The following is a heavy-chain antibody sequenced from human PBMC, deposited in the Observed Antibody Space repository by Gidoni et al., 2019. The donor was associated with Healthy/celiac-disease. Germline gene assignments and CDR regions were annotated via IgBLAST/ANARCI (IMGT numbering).Heavy chain of an antibody. CDR3: VKLDPAPDTAANNDAFDI. CDR2: ISSNGVST. D-gene: IGHD5-18*01. Sequence: EVQLVESGGGLVQPGGSLRLSCSASGFTFSSYAMHWVRQAPGKGLEYVSAISSNGVSTYYADSVKGRFTISRDNSKNTLYLQMSSLRAEDTAVYYCVKLDPAPDTAANNDAFDIWGQGTMVTVSS. CDR1: GFTFSSYA. J-gene: IGHJ3*02. V-gene: IGHV3-64D*06.